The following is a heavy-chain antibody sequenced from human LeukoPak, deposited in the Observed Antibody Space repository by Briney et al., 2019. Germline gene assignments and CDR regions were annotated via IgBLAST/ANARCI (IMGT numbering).Heavy chain of an antibody. CDR1: GGSISSYY. D-gene: IGHD3-10*01. V-gene: IGHV4-4*07. CDR3: ARERGTIISVSGPTWFDS. J-gene: IGHJ5*01. CDR2: IYSSGRT. Sequence: PSETLSLTCTVSGGSISSYYWSWIRQPAGKGLEWIGRIYSSGRTNYNPSLKSRVTLSLDTSKNQFSLRLNSVTAADTAVYYCARERGTIISVSGPTWFDSWGQGTLVTVSS.